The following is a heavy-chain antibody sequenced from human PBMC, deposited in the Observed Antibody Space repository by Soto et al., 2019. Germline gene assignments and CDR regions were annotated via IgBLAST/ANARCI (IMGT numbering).Heavy chain of an antibody. CDR3: AKKGGGDYILGY. CDR1: GFSLSTNGVG. CDR2: IYWDDSK. Sequence: QITLKESGPTLVKPTQTLTLTCSFSGFSLSTNGVGVGWIRQPPGKALEWLALIYWDDSKHYSPSLNSRLTITQATARNLVVLTMTNMDPVDTATYYCAKKGGGDYILGYWGQGTLVTVSS. V-gene: IGHV2-5*02. D-gene: IGHD4-17*01. J-gene: IGHJ4*02.